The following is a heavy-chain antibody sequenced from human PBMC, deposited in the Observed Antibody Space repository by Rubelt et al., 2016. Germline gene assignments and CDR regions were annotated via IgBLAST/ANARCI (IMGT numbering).Heavy chain of an antibody. CDR3: ASSGFDYDIVTGYYNYYGMDV. CDR1: GYTFTSYA. J-gene: IGHJ6*02. D-gene: IGHD3-9*01. V-gene: IGHV1-3*01. CDR2: INAGNGNT. Sequence: QVQLVQSGAEVKKPGASVKVSCKASGYTFTSYAMHWVRQAPGQRLAWMGWINAGNGNTKSSQKFPGIGSTARDASASTAYMGLSSLRAEDTAVYYCASSGFDYDIVTGYYNYYGMDVWGQGTTVTVSS.